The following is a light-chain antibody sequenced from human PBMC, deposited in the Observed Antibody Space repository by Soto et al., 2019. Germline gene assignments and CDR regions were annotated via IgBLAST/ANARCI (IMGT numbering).Light chain of an antibody. CDR1: QDITND. V-gene: IGKV1-33*01. Sequence: DLQMTQSPSSLSASVGDRVTITCQASQDITNDLNWYQQKPGKAPKVLIYEASNLETGVPSRFSGSGSGTDFTFTIISLQPEDIATYFCQQYDNVPLTFGGGTKVEIK. CDR3: QQYDNVPLT. CDR2: EAS. J-gene: IGKJ4*01.